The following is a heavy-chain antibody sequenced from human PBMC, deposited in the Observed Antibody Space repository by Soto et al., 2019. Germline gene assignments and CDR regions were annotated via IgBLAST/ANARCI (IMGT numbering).Heavy chain of an antibody. D-gene: IGHD3-9*01. CDR2: ISDDGSNK. V-gene: IGHV3-30*03. Sequence: GGSLRLSCAASGFTFSSYGMHWVRQAPGKGLEWVAVISDDGSNKYYADSVKGRFTISRDNSKNTLYLQMNSLKTEDTAVYYCTREPGTINSSGHYWGQGTLVTVSS. CDR3: TREPGTINSSGHY. CDR1: GFTFSSYG. J-gene: IGHJ4*02.